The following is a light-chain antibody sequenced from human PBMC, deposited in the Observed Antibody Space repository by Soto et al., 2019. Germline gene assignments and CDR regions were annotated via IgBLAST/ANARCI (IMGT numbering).Light chain of an antibody. CDR2: DAS. CDR3: QQRSNWRCT. CDR1: QSVSRY. V-gene: IGKV3-11*01. J-gene: IGKJ1*01. Sequence: EIVLTQSPATLSLSPGERAALSCRASQSVSRYLAWYQQKPGQAPRLLIYDASNRATGIPARFSGSGSGTDFTLTISSLEPEDFAVYYCQQRSNWRCTFGQGTKVEIK.